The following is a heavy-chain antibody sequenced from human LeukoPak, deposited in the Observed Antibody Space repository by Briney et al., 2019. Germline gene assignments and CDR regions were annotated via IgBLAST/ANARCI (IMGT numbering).Heavy chain of an antibody. CDR3: AKRPSDYGDYVSYFDY. CDR2: ISDDGRGK. Sequence: GGSLRLSCAASGFSFISYGMHWVRQAPGKGLEWVGVISDDGRGKDYADSVKGRFTISRDNSKDTLYLQMNSLRAEDTAVYYCAKRPSDYGDYVSYFDYWGRGTLVTVSS. J-gene: IGHJ4*02. D-gene: IGHD4-17*01. V-gene: IGHV3-30*18. CDR1: GFSFISYG.